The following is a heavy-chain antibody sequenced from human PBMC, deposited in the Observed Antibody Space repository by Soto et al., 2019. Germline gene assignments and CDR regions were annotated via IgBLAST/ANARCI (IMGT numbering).Heavy chain of an antibody. V-gene: IGHV3-21*01. CDR1: GFTFSSYS. CDR2: ISSSSSYI. J-gene: IGHJ4*02. D-gene: IGHD6-13*01. Sequence: ESGGGLVKPGGSLRLSCAASGFTFSSYSMNWVRQAPGKGLEWVSSISSSSSYIYYADSVKGRFTISRDNAKNSLYLQMNSLRAEDTAVYYCARDGIAAAGRYYFDYWGQGTLVTVSS. CDR3: ARDGIAAAGRYYFDY.